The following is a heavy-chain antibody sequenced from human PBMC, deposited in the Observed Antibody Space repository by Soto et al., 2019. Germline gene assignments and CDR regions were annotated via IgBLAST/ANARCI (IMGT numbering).Heavy chain of an antibody. CDR1: GTATITGDYH. CDR3: ARGGALLYGGNPDYYYTVGV. CDR2: IYYSGDT. Sequence: LPLTSTALGTATITGDYHWKPIPEILGKGLEWIGHIYYSGDTNYNPSLKSRVIISVDTSKNQFSLKLSSVTAADTAVYYCARGGALLYGGNPDYYYTVGVWGQGTTVT. V-gene: IGHV4-30-4*01. J-gene: IGHJ6*02. D-gene: IGHD4-17*01.